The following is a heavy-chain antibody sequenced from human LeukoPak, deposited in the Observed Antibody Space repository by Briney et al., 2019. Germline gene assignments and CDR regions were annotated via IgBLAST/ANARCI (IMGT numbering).Heavy chain of an antibody. J-gene: IGHJ3*02. D-gene: IGHD1-1*01. CDR1: GGSISSGYY. CDR2: IYHSGST. V-gene: IGHV4-38-2*02. Sequence: SETLSLTCTVSGGSISSGYYWGWIRQPPGKGLEWIGSIYHSGSTYYNPSLKSRVTISVDTSKNQFSLKLSSVTAADTAVYYCARHRGQVQLERWVAFDIWGQGTMVTVSS. CDR3: ARHRGQVQLERWVAFDI.